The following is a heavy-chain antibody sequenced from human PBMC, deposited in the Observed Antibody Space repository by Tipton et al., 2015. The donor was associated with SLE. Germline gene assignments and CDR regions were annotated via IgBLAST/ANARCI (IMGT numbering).Heavy chain of an antibody. D-gene: IGHD6-19*01. CDR1: GFTVSSNY. V-gene: IGHV3-53*01. Sequence: SLRLSCAASGFTVSSNYMSWVRQAPGKGLEWVSVIYSGGSTYYADSVKGRFTISRDNSKNTLYLQMNSLRAEDTAVYYCARGRDVSGWPLYFDSWGQGTLVTVSS. CDR3: ARGRDVSGWPLYFDS. J-gene: IGHJ4*02. CDR2: IYSGGST.